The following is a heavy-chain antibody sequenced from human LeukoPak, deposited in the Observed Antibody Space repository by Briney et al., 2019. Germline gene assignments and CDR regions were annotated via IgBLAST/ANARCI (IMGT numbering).Heavy chain of an antibody. CDR3: ARYFHD. Sequence: PGGSLRLSCAASGFTFSSNAMNWVRQAPGKGLEWVSAISDTGGNTDYADSVRGRFTVSRDNSKNTLYLQMNSLRVEDTAVYYCARYFHDWGQGTLVTVSS. V-gene: IGHV3-23*01. CDR2: ISDTGGNT. J-gene: IGHJ4*02. CDR1: GFTFSSNA.